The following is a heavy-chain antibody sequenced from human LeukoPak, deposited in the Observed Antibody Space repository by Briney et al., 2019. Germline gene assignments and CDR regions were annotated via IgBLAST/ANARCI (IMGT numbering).Heavy chain of an antibody. V-gene: IGHV5-51*01. CDR3: ARLGGGYCTNGVCFGLDS. Sequence: GESLQISCKGSGYSFTSYWIGWVRQPPGKGLEWMGIIYPGDSDTRYSPSFQGLVTISADKSISTAYLQWSSLKASDTAMYYCARLGGGYCTNGVCFGLDSWGQGTLVTVSS. J-gene: IGHJ4*02. D-gene: IGHD2-8*01. CDR2: IYPGDSDT. CDR1: GYSFTSYW.